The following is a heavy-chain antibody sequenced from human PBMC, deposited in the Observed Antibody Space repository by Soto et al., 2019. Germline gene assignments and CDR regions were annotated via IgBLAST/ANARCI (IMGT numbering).Heavy chain of an antibody. CDR3: AKDDYYDSSGYWEY. Sequence: EVQLLESGGGLVQPGGSLRLSCAASGFTFSSYAMSWVRQAPGKGLEWVSAISGSGGSTYYADAVKGRFTISRDNSKNTLYLQMNSLRAEDTAVYYCAKDDYYDSSGYWEYWGQGPLVTVSS. V-gene: IGHV3-23*01. J-gene: IGHJ4*02. CDR1: GFTFSSYA. CDR2: ISGSGGST. D-gene: IGHD3-22*01.